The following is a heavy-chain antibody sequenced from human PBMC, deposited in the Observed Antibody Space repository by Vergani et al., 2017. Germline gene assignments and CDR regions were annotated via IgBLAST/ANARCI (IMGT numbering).Heavy chain of an antibody. CDR2: VSTGTKSQ. CDR1: GFTFSSYN. Sequence: EVQLVESGGGLVKPGGSLRLSCAASGFTFSSYNMNWVRQAPGKGLEWVSFVSTGTKSQSYAESVKGRFTISRDSAKNSLYLQMDNLRAEDTAVYYCAREYSSTSGRAFDFWGQGTKVTVSS. J-gene: IGHJ3*01. CDR3: AREYSSTSGRAFDF. V-gene: IGHV3-21*05. D-gene: IGHD2-2*01.